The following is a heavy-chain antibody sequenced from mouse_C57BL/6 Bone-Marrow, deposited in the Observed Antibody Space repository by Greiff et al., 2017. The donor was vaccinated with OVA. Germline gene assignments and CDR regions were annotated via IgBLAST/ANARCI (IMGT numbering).Heavy chain of an antibody. CDR3: TGTGADAY. D-gene: IGHD4-1*01. CDR1: GFTFSNYW. J-gene: IGHJ3*01. Sequence: EVKVEESGGGLVQPGGPMKLSCVASGFTFSNYWMNWVRQSPEKGLEWVAQIRLKSDNYATHYAESVKGRFTISRDDSKSSVYLQMNNLRAEDTGIYYCTGTGADAYWGQGTLVTVSA. CDR2: IRLKSDNYAT. V-gene: IGHV6-3*01.